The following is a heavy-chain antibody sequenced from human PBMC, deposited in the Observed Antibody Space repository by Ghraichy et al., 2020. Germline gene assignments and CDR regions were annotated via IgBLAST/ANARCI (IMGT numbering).Heavy chain of an antibody. J-gene: IGHJ4*02. V-gene: IGHV3-48*02. D-gene: IGHD3-22*01. CDR1: GFTFSSNS. CDR2: ISGSSSTI. Sequence: GESLNISCAASGFTFSSNSMTWVRQAPGKGLEWVSYISGSSSTIYYADSVKGRFTVSRDNGKKSLYLQMNSLRDEDTAVYYCARAYGVVVRDFDDWGQGTLVIVSS. CDR3: ARAYGVVVRDFDD.